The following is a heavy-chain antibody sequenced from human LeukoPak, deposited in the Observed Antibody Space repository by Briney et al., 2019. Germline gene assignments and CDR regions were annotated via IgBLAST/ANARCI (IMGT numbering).Heavy chain of an antibody. CDR1: GGSISSSSYC. V-gene: IGHV4-39*01. CDR3: ARPLDPNWFDP. CDR2: IYYSGST. Sequence: PSETLSLTCTVSGGSISSSSYCWGWIRQPPGKGLEWIGSIYYSGSTYYNPSLKSRVTISVDTSKNQFSLKLSSVTAADTAVYYCARPLDPNWFDPWGQGTLVTVSS. J-gene: IGHJ5*02.